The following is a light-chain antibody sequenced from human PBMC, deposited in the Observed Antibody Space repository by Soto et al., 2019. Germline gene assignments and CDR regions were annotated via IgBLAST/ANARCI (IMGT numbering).Light chain of an antibody. Sequence: QSVLTQPPSVSGAPGQRVTISCTGSSTNLGANYGVHWYHQVPGTAPKLLIYGDTNRPSGVPDRFSGSKSATSASLAMTGLQAEDEADYYCQSYDSSLTAVVFGGGTKVTVL. CDR1: STNLGANYG. CDR2: GDT. CDR3: QSYDSSLTAVV. J-gene: IGLJ2*01. V-gene: IGLV1-40*01.